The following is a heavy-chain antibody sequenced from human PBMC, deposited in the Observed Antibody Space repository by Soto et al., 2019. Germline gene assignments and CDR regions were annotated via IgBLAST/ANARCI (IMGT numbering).Heavy chain of an antibody. CDR1: GDSFGNFY. V-gene: IGHV4-4*07. Sequence: SETLSLTCTVSGDSFGNFYWSWIRQPAGKGLESIGRLSTSGRTNYSPSLQSRVTMSLDTSKNRFSLRLTSVSAADTAVYFCARGLGRYFDLWGRGTLVTVSS. CDR2: LSTSGRT. J-gene: IGHJ2*01. D-gene: IGHD3-16*01. CDR3: ARGLGRYFDL.